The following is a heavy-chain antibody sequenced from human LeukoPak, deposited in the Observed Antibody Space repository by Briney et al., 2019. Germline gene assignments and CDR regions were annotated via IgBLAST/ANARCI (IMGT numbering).Heavy chain of an antibody. Sequence: ASVKVSCKASGYTFTGYYMHWVRQAPGQGLEWMGWINPNCGGTNYAQKFQGRVTMARDTSISTAYMELSRLRSDDTAVYYCARDVTDIVVVPAAIGEYRYYFDYWGQGTLSPSPQ. V-gene: IGHV1-2*02. CDR2: INPNCGGT. D-gene: IGHD2-2*02. CDR1: GYTFTGYY. CDR3: ARDVTDIVVVPAAIGEYRYYFDY. J-gene: IGHJ4*02.